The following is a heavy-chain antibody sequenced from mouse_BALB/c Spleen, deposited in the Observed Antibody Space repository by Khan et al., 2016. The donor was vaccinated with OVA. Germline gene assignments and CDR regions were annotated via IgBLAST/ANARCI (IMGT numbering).Heavy chain of an antibody. Sequence: EVQLQESGPSLVKPSQTLSLTCSVTGDSITTGYWNWIRKFPGNKLEYMGYIIYTGYTYYNPSLKSRISITRHTSNNKYYLQLNSVTDEDTATYYCARSTYRYAFVYWGQGTLFTVSA. V-gene: IGHV3-8*02. CDR3: ARSTYRYAFVY. CDR2: IIYTGYT. CDR1: GDSITTGY. D-gene: IGHD2-14*01. J-gene: IGHJ3*01.